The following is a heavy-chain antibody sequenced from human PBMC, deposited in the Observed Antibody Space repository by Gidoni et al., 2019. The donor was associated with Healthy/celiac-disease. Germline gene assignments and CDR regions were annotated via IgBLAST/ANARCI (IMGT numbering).Heavy chain of an antibody. CDR3: ARDSRAVTTTPYFDY. J-gene: IGHJ4*02. Sequence: QVQLVESGGGVVQPGRSLRLSCAASGFTFSSYGMHWVRQAPGKGLEWVAVIWYDGSNKYYADSVKGRFTISRDNSKNTLYLQMNSLRAEDTAVYYCARDSRAVTTTPYFDYWGQGTLVTVSS. V-gene: IGHV3-33*08. D-gene: IGHD4-17*01. CDR2: IWYDGSNK. CDR1: GFTFSSYG.